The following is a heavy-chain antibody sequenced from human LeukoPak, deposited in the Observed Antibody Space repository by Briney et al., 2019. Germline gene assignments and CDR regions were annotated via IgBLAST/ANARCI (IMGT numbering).Heavy chain of an antibody. Sequence: GASVKVSCKASGYTFTGYYMHWVRQAPGQGLEWMGWINPNSGGTNYALKFQGRVTMTRDTSISTAYMELSRLRSDDTAVYYCAKAAAGSQHSYYYYYYLDVWGTGTTVTISS. J-gene: IGHJ6*03. CDR3: AKAAAGSQHSYYYYYYLDV. CDR1: GYTFTGYY. CDR2: INPNSGGT. D-gene: IGHD6-13*01. V-gene: IGHV1-2*02.